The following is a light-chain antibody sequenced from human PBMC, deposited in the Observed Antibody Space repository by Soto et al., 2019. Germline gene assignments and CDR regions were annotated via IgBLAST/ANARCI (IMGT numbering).Light chain of an antibody. CDR3: SSFAGNNNLV. J-gene: IGLJ3*02. CDR1: NSDVGGYDR. V-gene: IGLV2-8*01. Sequence: QSALTQPASVSGSPGQSITISCTGTNSDVGGYDRVSWYQHHPGKAPKLLIFEVYNRPSGISDRFSGSKSGDTASLTISGLQAADEADYFCSSFAGNNNLVFGGGTKLTVL. CDR2: EVY.